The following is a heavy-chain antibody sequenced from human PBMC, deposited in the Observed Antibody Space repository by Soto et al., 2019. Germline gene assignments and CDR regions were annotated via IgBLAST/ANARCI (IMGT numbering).Heavy chain of an antibody. Sequence: GGSLRLSCAASGFTVSSNYMSWVRQAPGKGLEWVSVIYSGGSTYYADSVKGRFTISRDNSKNTLYLQMNSLRAEDTAVYYCARVSQLVLGYYYYYMDVWGKGTTVTVSS. V-gene: IGHV3-66*01. CDR3: ARVSQLVLGYYYYYMDV. J-gene: IGHJ6*03. D-gene: IGHD6-13*01. CDR1: GFTVSSNY. CDR2: IYSGGST.